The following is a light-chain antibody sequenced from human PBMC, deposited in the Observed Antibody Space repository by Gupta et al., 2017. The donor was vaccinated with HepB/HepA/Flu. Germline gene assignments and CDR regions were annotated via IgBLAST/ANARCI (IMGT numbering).Light chain of an antibody. CDR1: QTISTW. V-gene: IGKV1-5*03. J-gene: IGKJ4*01. Sequence: DIQMTQPPSTLSASVGDRVTITCRTSQTISTWLAWYQQKPGKAPKLLIYKASSLESGVPSRFSGSGSGTEFTLTISSLQPDDVATYYCQQYSSYITFGGGTKVEIE. CDR3: QQYSSYIT. CDR2: KAS.